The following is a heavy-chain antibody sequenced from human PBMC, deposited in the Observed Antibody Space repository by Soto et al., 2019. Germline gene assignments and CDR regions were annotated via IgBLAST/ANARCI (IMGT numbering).Heavy chain of an antibody. Sequence: QVQLQESGPGVVKPSQTLSLTCTVSGDSMTTVGYYWTWIRQHPGQGLEWIGFISYSGSTYYSSSLKARVAISANTSKNQFSLKLNSVTAADTADYYCTRGDYWGQGTLVTVSS. CDR2: ISYSGST. V-gene: IGHV4-31*03. CDR1: GDSMTTVGYY. CDR3: TRGDY. J-gene: IGHJ4*02.